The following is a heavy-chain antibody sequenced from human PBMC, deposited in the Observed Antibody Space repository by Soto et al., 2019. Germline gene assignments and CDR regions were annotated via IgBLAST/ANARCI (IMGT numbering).Heavy chain of an antibody. V-gene: IGHV3-30*18. CDR1: GFTFSSYG. Sequence: QVQLVESGGGVVQPGRSLRLSCAASGFTFSSYGMHWVRQAPGKGLEWVAVISYDGSNKYYADSVQGRFTISRDNSKNTLYLQMNSLRAEDTAVYSCAKGLTVPDYWGQGPLVTVSS. D-gene: IGHD4-17*01. CDR2: ISYDGSNK. J-gene: IGHJ4*02. CDR3: AKGLTVPDY.